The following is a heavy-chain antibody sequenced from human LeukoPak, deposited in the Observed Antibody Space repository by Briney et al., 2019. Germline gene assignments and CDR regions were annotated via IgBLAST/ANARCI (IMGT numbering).Heavy chain of an antibody. D-gene: IGHD4-17*01. Sequence: SVKVSCKASGGTVSSYAISWVRQAPGQGLEWMGRIIPILGIANYAQKFQGRVTITADKSTSTAYMELSSLRSEDTAVYYCASRKKTTNDAFDIWGQGTMVTVSS. V-gene: IGHV1-69*04. J-gene: IGHJ3*02. CDR2: IIPILGIA. CDR1: GGTVSSYA. CDR3: ASRKKTTNDAFDI.